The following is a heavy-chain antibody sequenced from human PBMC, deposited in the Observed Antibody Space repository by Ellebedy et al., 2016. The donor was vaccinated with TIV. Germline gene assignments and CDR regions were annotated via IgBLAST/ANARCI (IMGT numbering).Heavy chain of an antibody. Sequence: GESLKISCAASGFTFSSYAMSWVRQAPGKGLEWVSSITGTTYHANSVNGRFTISRDNSKNTLYLQMNSLRAEDTAVYYCAKSCHYYESSGYYYFNYWGQGTLVTVSS. CDR2: ITGTT. CDR1: GFTFSSYA. J-gene: IGHJ4*02. D-gene: IGHD3-22*01. CDR3: AKSCHYYESSGYYYFNY. V-gene: IGHV3-23*01.